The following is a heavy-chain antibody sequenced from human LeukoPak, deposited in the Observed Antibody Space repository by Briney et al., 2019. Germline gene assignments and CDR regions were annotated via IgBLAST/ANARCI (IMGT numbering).Heavy chain of an antibody. D-gene: IGHD1-1*01. CDR3: TGSDTTGYIPREWDYWYFDL. Sequence: GGSLRLSCAAPEFSISSYSMNWVRQAPGKGLEWVSSISSSSSYIYYADSVKGRFTTSRDNAKNSLYLQMNSLRAEDTAVYYCTGSDTTGYIPREWDYWYFDLWGRGTLVTVSS. V-gene: IGHV3-21*01. J-gene: IGHJ2*01. CDR1: EFSISSYS. CDR2: ISSSSSYI.